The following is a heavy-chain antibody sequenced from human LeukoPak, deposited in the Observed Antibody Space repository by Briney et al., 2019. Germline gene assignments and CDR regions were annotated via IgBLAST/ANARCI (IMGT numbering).Heavy chain of an antibody. CDR1: GFTFSSYS. D-gene: IGHD1-26*01. V-gene: IGHV3-21*01. Sequence: PGGTLTLSCAASGFTFSSYSMNWVRQAPGPGLESVSSISSSSSYIYYADSVKGRFTISRDNAKNSLYLQMNSLRAEDTAVYYCATLALRGELLLDYWGQGTLVTVSS. J-gene: IGHJ4*02. CDR2: ISSSSSYI. CDR3: ATLALRGELLLDY.